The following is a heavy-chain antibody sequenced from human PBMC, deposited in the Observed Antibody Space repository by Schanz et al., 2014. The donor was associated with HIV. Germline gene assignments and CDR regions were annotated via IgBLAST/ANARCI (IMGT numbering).Heavy chain of an antibody. CDR3: ARTPYYFDY. J-gene: IGHJ4*02. V-gene: IGHV4-34*01. Sequence: EQLLESGGGLVQPGGSLRLSCAASGFTFSSYAMSWIRQPPGKGLQWIGEINHSGSTNYNPSLKSRVTISVYTSKNQFSLRLNSVTAADTAVYYCARTPYYFDYWGQGTLVTVSS. CDR1: GFTFSSYA. CDR2: INHSGST.